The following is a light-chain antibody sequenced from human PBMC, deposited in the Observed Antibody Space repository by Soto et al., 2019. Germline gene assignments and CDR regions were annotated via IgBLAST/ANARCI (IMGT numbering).Light chain of an antibody. V-gene: IGKV1-5*01. Sequence: DIQLTQSPSILSASVGDRVTITCRASQSVRSWLAWYQQKPGKAPNLLIYYASNLASGVPSRFSGSGSGTEYTLSISILQPEDFATYFCQQYNSHSLYSFGQGTKLEIK. J-gene: IGKJ2*01. CDR3: QQYNSHSLYS. CDR1: QSVRSW. CDR2: YAS.